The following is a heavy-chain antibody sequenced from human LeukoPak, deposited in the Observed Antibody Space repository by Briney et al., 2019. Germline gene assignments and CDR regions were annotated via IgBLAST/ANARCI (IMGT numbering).Heavy chain of an antibody. CDR3: ARHGPGRDGYNYLDY. Sequence: PSETLSLTCTVSGGSISSYYWSWIRQPPGKGLEWIGYIYYSGSTNKNPSLKSRVTISVDTSKNQFSLKLSSVTAADTAVYYCARHGPGRDGYNYLDYWGQGTLVTVSS. J-gene: IGHJ4*02. CDR1: GGSISSYY. D-gene: IGHD5-12*01. V-gene: IGHV4-59*08. CDR2: IYYSGST.